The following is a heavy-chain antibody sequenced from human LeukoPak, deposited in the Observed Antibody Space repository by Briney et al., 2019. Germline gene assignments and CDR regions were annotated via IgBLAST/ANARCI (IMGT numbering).Heavy chain of an antibody. CDR1: GFTFRNYV. J-gene: IGHJ4*02. V-gene: IGHV3-30-3*01. CDR3: AREGYYGSGSPPSLYFDY. D-gene: IGHD3-10*01. Sequence: PRGSLRLSCAASGFTFRNYVIHWVRQAPGKGLEWVAVTSSDLNVKLYADSVKGRFTISRDNSRSTPYLQMNSLRPEDTAIYYCAREGYYGSGSPPSLYFDYWGQGTLVTVSS. CDR2: TSSDLNVK.